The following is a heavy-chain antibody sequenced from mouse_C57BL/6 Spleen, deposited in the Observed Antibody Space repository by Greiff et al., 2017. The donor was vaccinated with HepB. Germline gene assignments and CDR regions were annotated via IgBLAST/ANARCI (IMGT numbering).Heavy chain of an antibody. J-gene: IGHJ2*01. CDR3: ARIKKIVATYFDY. CDR1: GYTFTSYW. CDR2: TNPTNGRT. D-gene: IGHD1-1*01. V-gene: IGHV1S81*02. Sequence: QVQLQQSGAELVKAGASVKMSCKASGYTFTSYWMHWVKQRRGQGLEWFAETNPTNGRTYYNETFKSKSTLTADKSSSTAYMLLSGPTFDDSAVYYWARIKKIVATYFDYWGHGTTLVVSS.